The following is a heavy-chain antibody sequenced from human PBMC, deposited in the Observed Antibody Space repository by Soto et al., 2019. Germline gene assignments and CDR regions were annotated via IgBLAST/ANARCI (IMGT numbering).Heavy chain of an antibody. CDR1: GFTFSSYA. D-gene: IGHD5-18*01. V-gene: IGHV3-23*01. Sequence: EVQLLDSGGGLVQPGGSLRLSCAASGFTFSSYAMSWVRQAPGKGLEWVSGISGSGGGTYYADSVKGRLTISRDNSKNTLYLQMNGLRAEDTAVYYCAKDGYSYRYPSYFDYWGQGTLVTVSS. CDR2: ISGSGGGT. J-gene: IGHJ4*02. CDR3: AKDGYSYRYPSYFDY.